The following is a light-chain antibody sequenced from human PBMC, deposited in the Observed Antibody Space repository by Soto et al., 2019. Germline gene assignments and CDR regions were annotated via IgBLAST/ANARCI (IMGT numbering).Light chain of an antibody. CDR1: SNDVGGYSY. CDR2: EVD. V-gene: IGLV2-14*01. J-gene: IGLJ2*01. CDR3: SSYAGSNNLL. Sequence: QSVLTQPASVSGSPGQSITITCAGTSNDVGGYSYVSWYQQYPGKAPKLIIYEVDNRPSGVSHRFSGSKSGNTASLTISGLQPEDEADYYCSSYAGSNNLLFGGGTKLTVL.